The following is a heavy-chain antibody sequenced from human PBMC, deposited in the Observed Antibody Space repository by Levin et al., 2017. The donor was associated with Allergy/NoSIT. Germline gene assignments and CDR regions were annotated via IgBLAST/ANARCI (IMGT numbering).Heavy chain of an antibody. J-gene: IGHJ6*02. CDR1: GYTFTSYG. V-gene: IGHV1-18*01. Sequence: EASVKVSCKASGYTFTSYGISWVRQAPGQGLEWMGWISAYNGNTNYAQKLQGRVTMTTDTSTSTAYMELRSLRSDDTAVYYCARVVYDSSGYSPLIYYYYGMDVWGQGTTVTVSS. CDR2: ISAYNGNT. CDR3: ARVVYDSSGYSPLIYYYYGMDV. D-gene: IGHD3-22*01.